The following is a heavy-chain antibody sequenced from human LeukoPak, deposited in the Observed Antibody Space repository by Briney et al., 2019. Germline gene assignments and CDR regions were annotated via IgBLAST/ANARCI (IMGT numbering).Heavy chain of an antibody. Sequence: GASVKVACKASGYTFTSYDINWVRQATGQGLEWMGWMNPNSGNTGYAQKFQGRVTMTRNTSISTAYMELSSLRSEDTAVYYCARAEAAMGSFDYWGQGTLVTVSS. J-gene: IGHJ4*02. CDR1: GYTFTSYD. D-gene: IGHD5-18*01. CDR2: MNPNSGNT. V-gene: IGHV1-8*01. CDR3: ARAEAAMGSFDY.